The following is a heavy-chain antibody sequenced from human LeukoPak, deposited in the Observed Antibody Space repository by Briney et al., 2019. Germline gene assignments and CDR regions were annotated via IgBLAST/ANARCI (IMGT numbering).Heavy chain of an antibody. V-gene: IGHV4-31*03. Sequence: SETLSLTCTVSGGSISSGGYSWSWIRQHPGKGLEWIGYIYYSGSTYYNPSLKSRVTISVDTSKNQFSLKLSSVTAADTAVYYCARVLMKTSWFDPWGQGTLVTVSS. CDR2: IYYSGST. CDR3: ARVLMKTSWFDP. J-gene: IGHJ5*02. CDR1: GGSISSGGYS.